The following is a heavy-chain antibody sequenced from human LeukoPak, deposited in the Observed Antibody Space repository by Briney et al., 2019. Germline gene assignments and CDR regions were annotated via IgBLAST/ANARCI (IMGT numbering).Heavy chain of an antibody. D-gene: IGHD3-10*01. Sequence: GTSVKISCKASGYTFTTYYIHWVRQAPGQGLEWMGIIDPSGERASYARKFRGRVTMTRDAFTSTVYVELNSLRSEDTAMYYCTRRSSVTMVRDADKFDIWGQGTTVTVSS. CDR1: GYTFTTYY. CDR3: TRRSSVTMVRDADKFDI. CDR2: IDPSGERA. V-gene: IGHV1-46*01. J-gene: IGHJ3*02.